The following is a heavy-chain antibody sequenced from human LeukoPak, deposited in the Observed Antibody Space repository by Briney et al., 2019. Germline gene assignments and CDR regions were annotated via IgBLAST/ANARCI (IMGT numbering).Heavy chain of an antibody. J-gene: IGHJ6*03. CDR2: IYTSGST. CDR3: ARHVSPDEDYMDV. D-gene: IGHD1-14*01. CDR1: GASITTYY. V-gene: IGHV4-4*09. Sequence: SEPRSRPFPVSGASITTYYYSWIRPPPGKGREWVGYIYTSGSTNYTPSLKPRLTTSVGTSKNQFSLKLSSVTAADTAAYYCARHVSPDEDYMDVWGKGPTVTVSS.